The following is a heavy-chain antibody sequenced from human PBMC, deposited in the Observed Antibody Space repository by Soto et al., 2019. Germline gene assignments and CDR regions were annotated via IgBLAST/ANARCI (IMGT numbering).Heavy chain of an antibody. J-gene: IGHJ5*02. V-gene: IGHV3-23*01. CDR2: ISGSGGST. CDR3: AKDRSTSCYLSPPAGNWFDP. CDR1: GFTFSSYA. Sequence: LSCAAAGFTFSSYAMSWVRQAPGKGLEWGSAISGSGGSTYYADSVKGLFTISRDNSKNTLYLQMNSLRAEDTAVYYCAKDRSTSCYLSPPAGNWFDPWGQGPLVTVSS. D-gene: IGHD2-2*01.